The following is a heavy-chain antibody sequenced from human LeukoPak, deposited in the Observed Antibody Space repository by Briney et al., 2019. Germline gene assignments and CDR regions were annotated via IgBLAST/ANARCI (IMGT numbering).Heavy chain of an antibody. J-gene: IGHJ4*02. D-gene: IGHD6-19*01. CDR2: ISGSGGST. Sequence: GSLRPSCAVSGFTLSSYAMSWVRQAPGKGLEWVSLISGSGGSTYYADSVKGRFTISRDKSKNTLHLQMNSLRVEDTAVYYCAKGYSSGWYQIDYWGQGTLVTVSS. CDR1: GFTLSSYA. CDR3: AKGYSSGWYQIDY. V-gene: IGHV3-23*01.